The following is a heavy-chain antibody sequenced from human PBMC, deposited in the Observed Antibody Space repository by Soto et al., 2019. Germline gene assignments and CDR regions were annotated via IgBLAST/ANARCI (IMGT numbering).Heavy chain of an antibody. CDR2: IKSKTAGGTT. D-gene: IGHD4-17*01. J-gene: IGHJ4*02. Sequence: EVQLVQSTGGLVKPGESLRLSCAASGVSVTNAWMNWVRQAPGKGLEWVGLIKSKTAGGTTHYAATVKGRFTISRDDSKNMLYLQMNSLTIEDTAVYYCATGLNTGFWGQGSLVTVSS. V-gene: IGHV3-15*01. CDR1: GVSVTNAW. CDR3: ATGLNTGF.